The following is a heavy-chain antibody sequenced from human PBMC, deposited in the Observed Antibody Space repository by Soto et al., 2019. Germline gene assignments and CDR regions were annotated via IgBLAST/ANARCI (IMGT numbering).Heavy chain of an antibody. CDR3: ASSVAGYFDY. V-gene: IGHV4-34*01. CDR2: INHSGST. CDR1: GGSFSGYY. D-gene: IGHD2-15*01. J-gene: IGHJ4*02. Sequence: SETLSLTCAVYGGSFSGYYWSWVRQPPGKGLEWIGEINHSGSTNYNPSLKSRVTISVDTSKNQFSLKLSSVTAADTAVYYCASSVAGYFDYWGQGTLVTVSS.